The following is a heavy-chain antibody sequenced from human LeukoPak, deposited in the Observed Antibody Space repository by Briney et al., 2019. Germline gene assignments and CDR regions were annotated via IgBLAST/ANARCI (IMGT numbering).Heavy chain of an antibody. Sequence: GGSLRLSCAASGFTFSSYDMNWVRQAPGKGLVWVSLINSDGSTTKYADSVKGRFTMSRDNAKNTLYLEMNSLRGEDTAVYYCATGGSSGWYHFEYWGQGTLVTVSS. CDR2: INSDGSTT. D-gene: IGHD6-19*01. J-gene: IGHJ4*02. CDR1: GFTFSSYD. V-gene: IGHV3-74*03. CDR3: ATGGSSGWYHFEY.